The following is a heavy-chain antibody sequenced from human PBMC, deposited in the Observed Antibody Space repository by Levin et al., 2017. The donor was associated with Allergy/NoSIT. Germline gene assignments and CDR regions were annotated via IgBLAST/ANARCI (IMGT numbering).Heavy chain of an antibody. J-gene: IGHJ2*01. CDR2: ISSSGRSI. CDR1: GFTFSDYY. CDR3: ARVGDYSTSFSFWYFDL. D-gene: IGHD6-6*01. V-gene: IGHV3-11*01. Sequence: PGGSLRLSCAASGFTFSDYYMTWLRQAPGKGLEWLSYISSSGRSIFYADSVLGRITVSRDNAKNSMYLQMNSVGAEDTAMYYCARVGDYSTSFSFWYFDLWGRGTRLTVSS.